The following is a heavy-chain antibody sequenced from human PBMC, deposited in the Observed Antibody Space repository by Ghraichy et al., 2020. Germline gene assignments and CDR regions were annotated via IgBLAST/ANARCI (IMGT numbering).Heavy chain of an antibody. CDR1: GYTFTSYG. CDR3: ARDRSVSYYDILTGYYPIDYYYGMDV. D-gene: IGHD3-9*01. V-gene: IGHV1-18*04. J-gene: IGHJ6*02. Sequence: ASVKVSCKASGYTFTSYGISWVRQAPGQGLEWMGWISAYNGNTNYAQKLQGRVTMTTDTSTSTAYMELRSLRSDDTAVYYCARDRSVSYYDILTGYYPIDYYYGMDVWGQGTTVTVSS. CDR2: ISAYNGNT.